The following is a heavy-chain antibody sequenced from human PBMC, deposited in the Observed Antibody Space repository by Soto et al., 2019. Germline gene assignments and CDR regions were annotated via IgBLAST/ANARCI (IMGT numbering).Heavy chain of an antibody. CDR1: GGTFSGYA. D-gene: IGHD1-20*01. V-gene: IGHV1-69*01. CDR2: IIPVLGIT. J-gene: IGHJ1*01. CDR3: ARDPRSITGTTSSEDFQH. Sequence: QAQLMQSGAEVKKPGSSVKVSCKASGGTFSGYAISWVRQAPGQGLEWMGGIIPVLGITNYAQKFQGRITIDADESTGTADMDLRSLRSEDTAVYYCARDPRSITGTTSSEDFQHWGPGTLVSVAS.